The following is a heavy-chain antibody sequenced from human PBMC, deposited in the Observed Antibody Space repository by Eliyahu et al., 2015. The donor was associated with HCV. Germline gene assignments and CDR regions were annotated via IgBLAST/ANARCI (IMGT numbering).Heavy chain of an antibody. CDR1: GGXISDHY. J-gene: IGHJ4*02. V-gene: IGHV4-59*11. D-gene: IGHD3-22*01. CDR3: ATADFDTSTNFDY. CDR2: VYHSGST. Sequence: QVQLRESGPGVVKPSETLSLTCSVPGGXISDHYWTWIRQTPGRGLEWIGNVYHSGSTKSNPSLKSRVTVSIDTSKNQVSLRLRSVTAADTAVYYCATADFDTSTNFDYWGQGTLVTVSS.